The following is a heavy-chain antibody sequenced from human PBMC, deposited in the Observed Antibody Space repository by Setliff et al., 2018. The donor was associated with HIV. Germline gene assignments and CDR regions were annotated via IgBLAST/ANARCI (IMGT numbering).Heavy chain of an antibody. J-gene: IGHJ6*02. CDR1: GGSVSGHY. Sequence: SETLSLTCTIHGGSVSGHYWSWIRQPPGKGLEWVGSTSDSGTPNYNPSLKSRVTITLDTSKNQFSLKVTSLTAADTAEYFCARHKASTTLGRLIYDYFYYGMDIWGQGTTVTVPS. CDR2: TSDSGTP. CDR3: ARHKASTTLGRLIYDYFYYGMDI. V-gene: IGHV4-59*02. D-gene: IGHD3-16*01.